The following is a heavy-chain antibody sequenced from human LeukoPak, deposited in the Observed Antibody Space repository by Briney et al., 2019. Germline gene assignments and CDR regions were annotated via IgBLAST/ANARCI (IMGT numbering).Heavy chain of an antibody. CDR3: AREREDTDMAFYLHY. CDR2: MSYDGSNK. Sequence: GGSLGLSCAASGFSFTTYSMHWVRQAPGKGLEWVAVMSYDGSNKYYADSVKGRFTISRDNSKNTLYLQMNSLRAEDTAVYYCAREREDTDMAFYLHYWGQGTLVTVSS. J-gene: IGHJ4*02. V-gene: IGHV3-30*04. CDR1: GFSFTTYS. D-gene: IGHD5-18*01.